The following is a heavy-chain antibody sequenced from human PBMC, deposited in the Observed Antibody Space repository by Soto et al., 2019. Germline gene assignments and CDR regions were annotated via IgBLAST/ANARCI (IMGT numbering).Heavy chain of an antibody. CDR3: AKDGADFSSTSCYDLYTTNYYGMDV. CDR1: GFTFSSYA. CDR2: ISGSGGST. V-gene: IGHV3-23*01. D-gene: IGHD2-2*01. J-gene: IGHJ6*02. Sequence: GGSLRLSCAASGFTFSSYAMSWVRQAPGKGLEWVSAISGSGGSTYYADSVKGRFTISRDNSKNTLYLQMNSLRAEDTAVYYCAKDGADFSSTSCYDLYTTNYYGMDVWGQGTTVTVSS.